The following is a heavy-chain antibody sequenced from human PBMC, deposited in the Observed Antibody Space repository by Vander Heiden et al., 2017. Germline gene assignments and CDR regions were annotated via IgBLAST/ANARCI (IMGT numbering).Heavy chain of an antibody. J-gene: IGHJ4*02. D-gene: IGHD1-26*01. CDR2: IIPIFGTA. CDR1: GGTFSSYA. V-gene: IGHV1-69*01. CDR3: ARDLGIVGAAGLDY. Sequence: QVQLVQSGAEVQKPGSSVKVSCKAYGGTFSSYALSWVRQAPGQGLEWRGGIIPIFGTANYAQKFQGRVTITADESTSTAYMELSSLRSEDTAVYYCARDLGIVGAAGLDYWGQGTLVTVSS.